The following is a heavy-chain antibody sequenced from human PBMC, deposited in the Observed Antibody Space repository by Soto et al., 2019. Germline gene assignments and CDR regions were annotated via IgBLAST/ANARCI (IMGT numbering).Heavy chain of an antibody. Sequence: EVQLLESGGGLEQPGGSLRLPCVASGFTFSNYAMNWIRQAPGKGLEWVSSISGSDDRTFFADSVKGRFTISRDNSKDTVFLQMNNLRGEDTALYYCTKGGRGIDIFFDSWGQGTLVSVSS. CDR2: ISGSDDRT. D-gene: IGHD3-9*01. CDR1: GFTFSNYA. J-gene: IGHJ4*02. V-gene: IGHV3-23*01. CDR3: TKGGRGIDIFFDS.